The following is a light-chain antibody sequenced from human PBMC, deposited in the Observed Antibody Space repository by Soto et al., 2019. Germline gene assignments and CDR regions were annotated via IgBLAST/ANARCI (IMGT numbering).Light chain of an antibody. V-gene: IGKV3-11*01. CDR3: ELRSNWPRA. J-gene: IGKJ1*01. CDR2: DIF. Sequence: EIVLTQSPATLSLSPGERATLSCRASQAVSRNLAWYQQRAGQAPRLLIYDIFNRATGIPARFSGSGSGTDFTLTISILEPDEFAVYSSELRSNWPRAFGQG. CDR1: QAVSRN.